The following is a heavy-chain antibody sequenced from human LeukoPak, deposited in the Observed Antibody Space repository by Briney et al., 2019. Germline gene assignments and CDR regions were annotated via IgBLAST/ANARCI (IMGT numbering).Heavy chain of an antibody. V-gene: IGHV1-18*01. CDR3: ARDDPQVYGAFDI. Sequence: ASVKVSCKTSGYTFTSYGISWVRQAPGQGLEWMGWISAYNGNTNYAQKLQGRVTMTTDTSTSTGYMELRSLRSDDTAVYYCARDDPQVYGAFDIWGQGTMVTVSS. CDR2: ISAYNGNT. D-gene: IGHD3-16*01. J-gene: IGHJ3*02. CDR1: GYTFTSYG.